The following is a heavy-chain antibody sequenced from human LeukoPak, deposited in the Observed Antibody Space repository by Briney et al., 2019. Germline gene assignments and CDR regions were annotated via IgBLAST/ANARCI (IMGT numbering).Heavy chain of an antibody. Sequence: GGSLRLSCAASGFTFSSYGMHWVRQAPGEGLEWVAVIWYDGSNKYYADSVKGRFTISRDNSKNTLYLQMNSLRAEDTAVYYCARWYYYGSGSPRGYFDYWGQGTLVTVSS. V-gene: IGHV3-33*01. CDR3: ARWYYYGSGSPRGYFDY. D-gene: IGHD3-10*01. CDR2: IWYDGSNK. CDR1: GFTFSSYG. J-gene: IGHJ4*02.